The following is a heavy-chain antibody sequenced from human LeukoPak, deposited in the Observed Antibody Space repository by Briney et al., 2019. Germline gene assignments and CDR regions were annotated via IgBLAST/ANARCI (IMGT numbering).Heavy chain of an antibody. J-gene: IGHJ4*02. CDR2: IIPIFGTA. V-gene: IGHV1-69*05. D-gene: IGHD1-26*01. CDR3: ARAAQYSGSYGY. Sequence: VASVKVSCKASGGTFSSYAISWVRQAPGQGLEWMGRIIPIFGTANYAQKFQGRVTITTDESTSTAYMELSSLRSEDTAVYYCARAAQYSGSYGYWGQGTLVTVSS. CDR1: GGTFSSYA.